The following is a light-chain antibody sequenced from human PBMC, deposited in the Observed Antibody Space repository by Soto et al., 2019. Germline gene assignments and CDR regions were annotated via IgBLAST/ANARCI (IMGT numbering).Light chain of an antibody. CDR2: AAS. CDR3: QQDYYHPRT. V-gene: IGKV1-6*01. Sequence: AIQMTQSPSSLSASVGDRVTITCRASQGIGNDLGWYQQKPGKAPKLLIYAASTLQSGVPSRFSGGGSGTDLTLTSSSRQPEDFATYYGQQDYYHPRTFGQGTKVEIK. CDR1: QGIGND. J-gene: IGKJ1*01.